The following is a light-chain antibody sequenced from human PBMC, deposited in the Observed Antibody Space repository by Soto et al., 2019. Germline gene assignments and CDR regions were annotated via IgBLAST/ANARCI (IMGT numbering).Light chain of an antibody. Sequence: EIVLTQSPATLSLSPGERATLSCRASQSVSSLLAWYQQKPGQAPRLLIYEGSSRATGIPTRFSGSGSGTDFTLTISSLEPEDFAVYYCQQRSNWPLTFGGGTKVEIK. CDR2: EGS. J-gene: IGKJ4*01. V-gene: IGKV3-11*01. CDR3: QQRSNWPLT. CDR1: QSVSSL.